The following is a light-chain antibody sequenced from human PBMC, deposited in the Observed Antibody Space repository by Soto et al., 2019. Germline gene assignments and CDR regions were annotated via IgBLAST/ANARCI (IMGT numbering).Light chain of an antibody. CDR2: AAS. CDR3: QQVNSCPGT. CDR1: QGISSH. V-gene: IGKV1-9*01. J-gene: IGKJ5*01. Sequence: NEFSHRPSPLYVCLRDRVTMTCRASQGISSHLAWYQQKPGKAPKLLIYAASTLQTGVPSRFSGGGSGTDFTLTLSILQPEDFVTYCCQQVNSCPGTFGQGTRVEI.